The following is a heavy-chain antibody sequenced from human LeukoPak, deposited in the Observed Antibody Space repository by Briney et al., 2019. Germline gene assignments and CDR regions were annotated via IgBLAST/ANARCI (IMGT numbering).Heavy chain of an antibody. J-gene: IGHJ4*02. D-gene: IGHD3/OR15-3a*01. CDR1: GGSFSGYY. CDR2: INHSGST. CDR3: ASLGTGHRDY. V-gene: IGHV4-34*01. Sequence: PSETLSLTCAVYGGSFSGYYWSWIRQPPGKGLEWIGEINHSGSTNYNPSLKSRVTISVHTSKTHFSLKLSSVTAADTAVYYCASLGTGHRDYWGQGTLVTVSS.